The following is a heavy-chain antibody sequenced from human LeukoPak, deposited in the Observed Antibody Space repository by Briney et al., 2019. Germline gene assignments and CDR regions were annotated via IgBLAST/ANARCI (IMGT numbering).Heavy chain of an antibody. CDR2: IIPIFGTA. CDR3: ASLYYDSSGHGDYFDY. Sequence: SVKVSCKASGGTFSSYAISWVRQAPGQGLEWMGVIIPIFGTANYAQKFQGRVTITADESTSTAYMELSSLRSEDTAVYYCASLYYDSSGHGDYFDYWGQGTLVTVSS. CDR1: GGTFSSYA. D-gene: IGHD3-22*01. V-gene: IGHV1-69*13. J-gene: IGHJ4*02.